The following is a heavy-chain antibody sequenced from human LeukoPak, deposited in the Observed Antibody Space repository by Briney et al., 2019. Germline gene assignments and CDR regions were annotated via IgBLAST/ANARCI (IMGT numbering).Heavy chain of an antibody. CDR2: ISGSGGST. CDR3: AKDLGQLVQDY. V-gene: IGHV3-23*01. J-gene: IGHJ4*02. Sequence: GGSLRLSCAASGFTFSSYGMSWVRQAPGKGLEWVSTISGSGGSTYYADSVKGRFTISRDNSKNTLYLQMNSLRAEDTAVYYCAKDLGQLVQDYWGQGTLVTVSS. CDR1: GFTFSSYG. D-gene: IGHD6-13*01.